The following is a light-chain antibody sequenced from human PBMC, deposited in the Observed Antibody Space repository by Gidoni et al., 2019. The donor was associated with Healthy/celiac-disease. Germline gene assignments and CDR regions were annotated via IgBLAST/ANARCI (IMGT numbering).Light chain of an antibody. CDR1: QSVSSN. CDR3: QQYNNWPLT. V-gene: IGKV3-15*01. Sequence: DIVMTQSPATLSVSPGESATLSCSASQSVSSNLAWYQQKPGQAPRLLIYGASTRATGSPARFSGSGSWTEFTLTISSLQSEDFAVYYCQQYNNWPLTFXGXTKVEIK. J-gene: IGKJ4*01. CDR2: GAS.